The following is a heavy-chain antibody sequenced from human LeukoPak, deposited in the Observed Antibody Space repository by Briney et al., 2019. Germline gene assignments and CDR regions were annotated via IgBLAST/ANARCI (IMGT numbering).Heavy chain of an antibody. J-gene: IGHJ5*02. Sequence: SETLSLTCAVYGGPFSGYYWSWIRQPPGKGLEWIGEINHSGSANYNPSLKSRVTISVDTSKNQFSLKLSSVTAADTAVYYCARGSDRSRFDPWGQGTLVTVSS. CDR2: INHSGSA. V-gene: IGHV4-34*01. CDR3: ARGSDRSRFDP. D-gene: IGHD6-13*01. CDR1: GGPFSGYY.